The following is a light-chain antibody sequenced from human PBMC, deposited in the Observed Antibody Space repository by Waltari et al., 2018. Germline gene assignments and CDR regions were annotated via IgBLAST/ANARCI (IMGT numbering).Light chain of an antibody. CDR3: QQRSDWPPFT. V-gene: IGKV3-11*01. CDR2: DAF. Sequence: EIVLTQSPVTLSLSPGERATLSCRASQNIQTFLAWYQHRPGQPPRLLIYDAFYRATGIPARFSGSGSVTDFTLSISSLEPEDFAVYFCQQRSDWPPFTFGPGTRVDI. CDR1: QNIQTF. J-gene: IGKJ3*01.